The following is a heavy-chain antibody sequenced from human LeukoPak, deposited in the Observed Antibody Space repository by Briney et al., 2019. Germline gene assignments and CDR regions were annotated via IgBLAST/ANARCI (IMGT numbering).Heavy chain of an antibody. CDR1: GGSISRYY. CDR2: IYYSGST. J-gene: IGHJ1*01. CDR3: ARLAQDYYDSSEYFQH. V-gene: IGHV4-59*08. D-gene: IGHD3-22*01. Sequence: SETLSLTCTVSGGSISRYYWSWIRQPPGKGLEWIGYIYYSGSTNYNPSLKSRVTISVDTSKNQFSLKLRSVTAADTAVYYCARLAQDYYDSSEYFQHWGQGTLVTVSS.